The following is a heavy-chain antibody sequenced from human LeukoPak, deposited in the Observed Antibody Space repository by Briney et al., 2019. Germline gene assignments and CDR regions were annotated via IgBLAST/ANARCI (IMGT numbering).Heavy chain of an antibody. CDR1: GFTFSSYG. V-gene: IGHV3-30*03. CDR2: ISYDGSNK. J-gene: IGHJ4*02. Sequence: PGRSLRLSCAASGFTFSSYGMHWVRQAPGKGLEWVAVISYDGSNKYYADSVKGRFTISRDNSKNTLYLQMNSLRAEDTAVYYCARDHDYFDYWGQGTLVTVSS. CDR3: ARDHDYFDY.